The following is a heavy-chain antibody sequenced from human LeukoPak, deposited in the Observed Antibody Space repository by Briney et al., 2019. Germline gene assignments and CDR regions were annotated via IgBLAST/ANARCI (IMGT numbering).Heavy chain of an antibody. D-gene: IGHD5-18*01. CDR1: GGSISSGSYY. Sequence: SQTLSLTRTVPGGSISSGSYYWTWIRQPAGKGLEWIGRIYTSGSTNQNPSLKSRVTISLDTSKNQYSLKLISVTAADTAVYFCARERTDTSMDYWGQGTLVTVSS. CDR2: IYTSGST. V-gene: IGHV4-61*02. J-gene: IGHJ4*02. CDR3: ARERTDTSMDY.